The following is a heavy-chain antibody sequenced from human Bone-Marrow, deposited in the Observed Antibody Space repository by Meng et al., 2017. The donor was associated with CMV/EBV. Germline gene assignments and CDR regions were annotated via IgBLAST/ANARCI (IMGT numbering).Heavy chain of an antibody. CDR3: ARNGRVATTNPFDS. V-gene: IGHV3-7*01. Sequence: GESLKISCGAAGFTFSSYWMSWVRQAPGKGLEWVANIKQDGGETYYAASVKGRFTISRDSAKKSLYLQMNSLRAEDTAVYFCARNGRVATTNPFDSWGQGSLVTVSS. J-gene: IGHJ4*02. D-gene: IGHD5-12*01. CDR2: IKQDGGET. CDR1: GFTFSSYW.